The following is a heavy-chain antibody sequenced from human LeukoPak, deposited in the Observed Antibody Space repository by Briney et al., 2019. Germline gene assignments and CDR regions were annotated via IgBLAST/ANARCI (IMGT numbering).Heavy chain of an antibody. CDR2: ISAYNGNT. CDR1: GYTFTSYG. CDR3: ARESEGYQEHYYYYGMDV. V-gene: IGHV1-18*01. J-gene: IGHJ6*02. D-gene: IGHD5-18*01. Sequence: ASVKVSCKASGYTFTSYGISWVRQAPGQGLEWMGWISAYNGNTNYAQKLQGRVTMTTDTSTSTAYMELRSLRSDDTAVYYCARESEGYQEHYYYYGMDVWGQGTTVTVSS.